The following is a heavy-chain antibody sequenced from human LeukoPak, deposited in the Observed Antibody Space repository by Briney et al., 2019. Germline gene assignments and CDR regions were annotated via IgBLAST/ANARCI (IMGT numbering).Heavy chain of an antibody. V-gene: IGHV3-7*04. CDR3: ARDTSVASSDY. D-gene: IGHD5-12*01. J-gene: IGHJ4*02. CDR1: GLTFSSYW. Sequence: GGSLRLSCAASGLTFSSYWMSWVRQAPGKGLERVANIKQDGSEKYYVDSVKGRFTISRDNAKNSLYLQMNSLRAEDTAVYYCARDTSVASSDYWGQGTLVTVSS. CDR2: IKQDGSEK.